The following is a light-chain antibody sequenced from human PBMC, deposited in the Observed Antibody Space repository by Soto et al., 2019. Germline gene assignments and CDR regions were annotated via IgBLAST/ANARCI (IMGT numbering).Light chain of an antibody. CDR1: QSVSSSY. CDR2: GAS. J-gene: IGKJ2*01. V-gene: IGKV3-20*01. Sequence: EIVLTQSPGTLSLSPWERATLSCRASQSVSSSYLAWYQLKPGQAPRLLIYGASSRATGIPDRFSGSGSGTDFTLTISRLDPEDFAVYFCQQYDNWPPRWTFGQGTKVDIK. CDR3: QQYDNWPPRWT.